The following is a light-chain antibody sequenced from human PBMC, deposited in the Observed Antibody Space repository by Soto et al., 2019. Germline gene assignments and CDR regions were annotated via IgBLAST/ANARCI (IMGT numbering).Light chain of an antibody. Sequence: EIVMTQSPATLSVSPGERATLSCRASQSVSSNLGWYQQKPGQAPRLLIYDASTRATGIPARFSGSGSGTEYSLTISSLQSEDFAVYYCQQYNKWSITFGQGTRLDIK. V-gene: IGKV3-15*01. CDR1: QSVSSN. J-gene: IGKJ5*01. CDR3: QQYNKWSIT. CDR2: DAS.